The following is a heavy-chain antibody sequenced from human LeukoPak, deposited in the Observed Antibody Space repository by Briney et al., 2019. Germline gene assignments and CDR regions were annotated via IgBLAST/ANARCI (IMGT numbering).Heavy chain of an antibody. V-gene: IGHV1-69*04. CDR2: IIPILGIA. CDR1: GGTFSSYA. J-gene: IGHJ6*02. Sequence: SVKVSCKASGGTFSSYAISWVRQAPGQGLEWMGRIIPILGIANYAQKFQGRVTITADKSTSTAYMELSSLRSEDTAVYYCARGAIVGATEFSYGMDVWGQGTTVAVSS. CDR3: ARGAIVGATEFSYGMDV. D-gene: IGHD1-26*01.